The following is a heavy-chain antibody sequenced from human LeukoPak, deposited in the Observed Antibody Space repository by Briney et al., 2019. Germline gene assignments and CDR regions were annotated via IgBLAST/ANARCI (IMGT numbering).Heavy chain of an antibody. V-gene: IGHV1-46*01. Sequence: ASVKVSCKVSGYTFTSYYMHWVRQAPGQGLEWMGIINPSGGSTSYAQKFQGRVTMTRDTSTSTVYMELSSLRSEDTAVYYCVRGIREYYYGSGSYFSAYDYWGQGTLVTVSS. CDR2: INPSGGST. CDR3: VRGIREYYYGSGSYFSAYDY. J-gene: IGHJ4*02. CDR1: GYTFTSYY. D-gene: IGHD3-10*01.